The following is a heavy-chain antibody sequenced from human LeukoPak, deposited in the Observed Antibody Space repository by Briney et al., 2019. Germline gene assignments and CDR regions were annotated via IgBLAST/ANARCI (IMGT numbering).Heavy chain of an antibody. Sequence: ASVKVSCKASGYTFTGYYMHWVRQAPGQGLEWMGWINPNSGGTNYAQKFQGRVTMTRDTSISTAYMELSRLRSDDTAVYYRARVPLGSSGPFDAFDIWGQGTMVTVSS. D-gene: IGHD3-22*01. CDR2: INPNSGGT. CDR1: GYTFTGYY. CDR3: ARVPLGSSGPFDAFDI. V-gene: IGHV1-2*02. J-gene: IGHJ3*02.